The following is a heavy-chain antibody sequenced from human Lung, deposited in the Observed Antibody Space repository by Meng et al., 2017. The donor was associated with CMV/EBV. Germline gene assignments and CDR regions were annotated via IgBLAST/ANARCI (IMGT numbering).Heavy chain of an antibody. CDR3: ARAGTSSGAFDI. CDR2: IYSGGHR. V-gene: IGHV3-53*01. J-gene: IGHJ3*02. CDR1: EFNVTSTY. D-gene: IGHD6-6*01. Sequence: GESLKIXCAASEFNVTSTYMNWVRQAPGKGLEWVSVIYSGGHRYYAGSVKGRFTISRDNSKNTLHLQMNSLRAEDTAMYYCARAGTSSGAFDIWGQGTMVTVSS.